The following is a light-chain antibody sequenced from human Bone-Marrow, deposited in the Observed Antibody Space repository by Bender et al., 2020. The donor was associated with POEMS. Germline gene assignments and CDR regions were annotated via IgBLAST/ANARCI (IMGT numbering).Light chain of an antibody. V-gene: IGLV2-23*02. CDR3: CSFAGATTPYV. CDR2: DVN. J-gene: IGLJ1*01. CDR1: NVDVGSYHR. Sequence: QSALTQPASVSGSPGQSITISCTGTNVDVGSYHRVSWYQHHPGKAPQLIISDVNRRPSGISLRFSGSKSGNTASLTISGLQAEDEADYYCCSFAGATTPYVFGTGTRVTVL.